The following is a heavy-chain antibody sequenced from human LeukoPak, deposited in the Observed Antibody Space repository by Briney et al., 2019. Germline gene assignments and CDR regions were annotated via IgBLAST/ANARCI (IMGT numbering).Heavy chain of an antibody. Sequence: KAGGSLRLSCAASGFSFSNFAMTWVRQAPGKGLEWVSTISRTSNYIYTADSLKGRFTTSRDNAEKSLFLQMTNVKDDDTAVYYCVTKASVSGVKRYWGQGTLVTVSS. CDR2: ISRTSNYI. V-gene: IGHV3-21*01. D-gene: IGHD3-10*01. J-gene: IGHJ4*02. CDR3: VTKASVSGVKRY. CDR1: GFSFSNFA.